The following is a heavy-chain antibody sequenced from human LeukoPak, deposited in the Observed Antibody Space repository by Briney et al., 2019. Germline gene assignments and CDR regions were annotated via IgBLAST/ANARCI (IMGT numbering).Heavy chain of an antibody. CDR3: VSFYETY. CDR2: INSDGSWT. V-gene: IGHV3-74*01. Sequence: EGSLRLSCAASGNYWMHWVRQAPGKGLVWVSHINSDGSWTSYADSVKGRFTISKDNAKNTVYLQMNSLRAEGTAVYYCVSFYETYWGRGTLVTVSS. CDR1: GNYW. J-gene: IGHJ4*02. D-gene: IGHD2/OR15-2a*01.